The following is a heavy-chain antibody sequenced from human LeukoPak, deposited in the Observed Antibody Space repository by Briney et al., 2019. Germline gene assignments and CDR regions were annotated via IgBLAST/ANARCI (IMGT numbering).Heavy chain of an antibody. CDR1: GYTFSTYG. CDR3: ATVPKDGYVPTEVWFDP. J-gene: IGHJ5*02. D-gene: IGHD5-24*01. CDR2: FIPIFGTA. Sequence: ASVKVSCKASGYTFSTYGISWVRQAPGQGLEWMGGFIPIFGTANYAQKFQGRVTITADESTSTAYMELSSLRSEDTAVYYCATVPKDGYVPTEVWFDPWGQGTLVTVSS. V-gene: IGHV1-69*13.